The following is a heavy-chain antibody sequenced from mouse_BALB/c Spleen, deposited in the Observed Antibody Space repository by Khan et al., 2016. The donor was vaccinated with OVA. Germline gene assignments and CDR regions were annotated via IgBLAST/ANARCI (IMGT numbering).Heavy chain of an antibody. CDR1: GFSLSNYG. CDR2: IWSDGST. D-gene: IGHD2-10*01. CDR3: ARQPYYHYYIMDY. V-gene: IGHV2-6-1*01. Sequence: VELVESGPGLVAPSQSLSITCTISGFSLSNYGVHWVRQPPGKGLEWLVVIWSDGSTAYNSALKSRLSISKDNSKSQVFLKMNSLQTEDTAMYYGARQPYYHYYIMDYWGQGTSVTVSS. J-gene: IGHJ4*01.